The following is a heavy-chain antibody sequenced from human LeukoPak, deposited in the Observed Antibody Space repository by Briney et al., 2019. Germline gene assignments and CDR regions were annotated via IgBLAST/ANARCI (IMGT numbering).Heavy chain of an antibody. CDR1: GFTFSSYG. V-gene: IGHV3-30*18. CDR2: ISYDGSNK. D-gene: IGHD3-16*01. J-gene: IGHJ4*02. CDR3: AKAAVWLSPIDY. Sequence: GGSLRLSRAASGFTFSSYGMHWVRQAPGKGLEGVAVISYDGSNKYYADSVKGRFTISRDNSKNTLYLQMNSLRAEDTAVYYCAKAAVWLSPIDYWGQGTLVTVSS.